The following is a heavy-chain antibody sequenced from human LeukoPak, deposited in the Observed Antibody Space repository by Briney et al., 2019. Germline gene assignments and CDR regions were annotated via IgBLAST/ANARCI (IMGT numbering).Heavy chain of an antibody. CDR3: ASRYSYRYSLDY. Sequence: GGSLRLSCAASGFTFSSYGMHWVRQAPGTGLEWVAVISYDGSNKYYADSVKGRFTISRDNSKNTLYLQMNSLRAEDTAVYYCASRYSYRYSLDYWGQGTLVTVSS. CDR2: ISYDGSNK. J-gene: IGHJ4*02. D-gene: IGHD5-18*01. V-gene: IGHV3-30*03. CDR1: GFTFSSYG.